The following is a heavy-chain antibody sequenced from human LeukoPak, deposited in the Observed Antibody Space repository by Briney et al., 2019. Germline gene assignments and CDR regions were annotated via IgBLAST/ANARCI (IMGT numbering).Heavy chain of an antibody. CDR3: ARSLRFLEWPHPHNWFDP. D-gene: IGHD3-3*01. Sequence: GASVKVSCKASGYTFTSYGISWVRQAPGQGLEWMGWISAYNDNTNYAQKLQGRVTMTTDTSTSTAYMELRSLRSDDTAVYYCARSLRFLEWPHPHNWFDPWGQGTLVTVSS. CDR1: GYTFTSYG. J-gene: IGHJ5*02. CDR2: ISAYNDNT. V-gene: IGHV1-18*01.